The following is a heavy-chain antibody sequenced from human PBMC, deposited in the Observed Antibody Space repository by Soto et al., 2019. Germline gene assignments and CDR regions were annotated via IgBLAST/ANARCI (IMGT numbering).Heavy chain of an antibody. CDR3: LRRPTRASGTFDY. CDR1: GFSVSTSEVG. J-gene: IGHJ4*02. V-gene: IGHV2-5*02. Sequence: SGHKLVKQTQTLTLTCTVSGFSVSTSEVGVGWIRQPPGKALEWLALIYWDDDKRYSPSLRNSLTITKDTSKNQVVLTLTNLDPWFILIYCFLRRPTRASGTFDYGGQGTLFTAPQ. CDR2: IYWDDDK. D-gene: IGHD1-1*01.